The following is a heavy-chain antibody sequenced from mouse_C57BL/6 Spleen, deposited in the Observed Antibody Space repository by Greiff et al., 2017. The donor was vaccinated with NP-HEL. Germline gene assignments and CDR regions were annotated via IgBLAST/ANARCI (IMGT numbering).Heavy chain of an antibody. CDR1: GFTFSSYG. J-gene: IGHJ2*01. Sequence: EVQVVESGGDLVKPGGSLKLSCAASGFTFSSYGMSWVRQTPDKRLEWVATISSGGSYTYYPDSVKGRFTISRDNAKNTLYLQMSSLKSEDTAMYYCARGLLRFRDYWGQGTTLTVSS. CDR2: ISSGGSYT. V-gene: IGHV5-6*01. D-gene: IGHD1-1*01. CDR3: ARGLLRFRDY.